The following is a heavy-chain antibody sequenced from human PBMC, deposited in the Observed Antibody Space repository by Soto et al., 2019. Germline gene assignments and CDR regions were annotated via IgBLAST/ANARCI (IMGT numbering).Heavy chain of an antibody. J-gene: IGHJ6*02. CDR1: GGSFSGYY. V-gene: IGHV4-34*01. CDR2: INHSGST. CDR3: ARERRKYYYDSSGYYAKTWYYYGMDV. D-gene: IGHD3-22*01. Sequence: PSETLSLTCAVYGGSFSGYYWSWIRQPPGKGLEWIGEINHSGSTNYNQSLKSRVTISVDTSKNQFSLKLSSVTAADTAVYYCARERRKYYYDSSGYYAKTWYYYGMDVWGQGTTVTAP.